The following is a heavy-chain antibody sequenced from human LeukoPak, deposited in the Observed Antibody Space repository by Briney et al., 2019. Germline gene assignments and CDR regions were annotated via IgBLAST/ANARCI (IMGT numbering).Heavy chain of an antibody. CDR2: VYYSGTT. J-gene: IGHJ6*03. V-gene: IGHV4-59*08. Sequence: PSETLSLTCTVSGGSITSYYWSWIRQPPGKGLEWIGYVYYSGTTNYNPSLKSRVTISVDTSKNQFSLKLSSVTAADTAVYYCATTTVVRGYYYYYMDVWGKGTTVTVSS. D-gene: IGHD4-23*01. CDR1: GGSITSYY. CDR3: ATTTVVRGYYYYYMDV.